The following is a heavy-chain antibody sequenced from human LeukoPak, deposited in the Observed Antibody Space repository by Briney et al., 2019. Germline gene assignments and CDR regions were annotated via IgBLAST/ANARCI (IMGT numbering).Heavy chain of an antibody. CDR1: GGTFISYA. CDR3: ARGRYCGGDCYSPFDY. CDR2: IIPTFGTA. J-gene: IGHJ4*02. Sequence: SVKVSCEASGGTFISYAISWVRQAPGQGLEWMGRIIPTFGTANYAQKFQGRVTITTDESTSTAYMELSSLRSGDTAVYYCARGRYCGGDCYSPFDYWGQGTLVTVSS. D-gene: IGHD2-21*02. V-gene: IGHV1-69*05.